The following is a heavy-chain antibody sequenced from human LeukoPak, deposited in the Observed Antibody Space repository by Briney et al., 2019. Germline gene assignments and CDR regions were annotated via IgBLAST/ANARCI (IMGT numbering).Heavy chain of an antibody. CDR1: GGAVSSSNYY. CDR3: ARVSEAGTGPDY. CDR2: FSYNAHS. Sequence: SETLSLTCAVSGGAVSSSNYYWSWIRQSPGKGLEWVGFFSYNAHSDYNPSLKSRVTIPIDTSRNQFSLRLTSVTAADTAIYYCARVSEAGTGPDYWGQGTLVTVSS. J-gene: IGHJ4*02. D-gene: IGHD6-13*01. V-gene: IGHV4-61*01.